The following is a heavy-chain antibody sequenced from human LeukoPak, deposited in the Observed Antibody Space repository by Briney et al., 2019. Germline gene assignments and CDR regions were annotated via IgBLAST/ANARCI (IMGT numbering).Heavy chain of an antibody. Sequence: SSETLSLTCTVSGGSISSYYWSWIRQPPGKGLEWIGEINHSGSTNYNPSLKSRVTISVDTSKNQFSLKLSSVTAADTAVYYCARLTLFGVVTGGNYWGQGTLVTVSS. CDR2: INHSGST. CDR1: GGSISSYY. D-gene: IGHD3-3*01. J-gene: IGHJ4*02. V-gene: IGHV4-34*01. CDR3: ARLTLFGVVTGGNY.